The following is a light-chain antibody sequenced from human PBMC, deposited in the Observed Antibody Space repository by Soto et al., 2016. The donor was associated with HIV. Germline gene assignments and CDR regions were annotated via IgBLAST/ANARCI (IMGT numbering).Light chain of an antibody. CDR1: NIGTKA. CDR3: QVWDASTDLVV. CDR2: DDS. Sequence: SYELTQPPSVSVASGETATITCGGDNIGTKAVHWYQQRPGQAPVLVLFDDSDRPSGIPERFSASKSQNTATLTIRRVEAGDEADFYCQVWDASTDLVVFGGGTKLTVL. V-gene: IGLV3-21*02. J-gene: IGLJ2*01.